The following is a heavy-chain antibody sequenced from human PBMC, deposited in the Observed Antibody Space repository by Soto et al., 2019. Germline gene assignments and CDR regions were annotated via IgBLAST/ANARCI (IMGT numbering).Heavy chain of an antibody. Sequence: ASVKVSCKASGYTFTSYGISWVRQAPGQGLEWMGWISAYNGNTNYAQKLQGRVTMTTDTSTSTAYMELRSLRSDDTAVYYCAGVGYSGYDEEGWFEPWGQGTLVTVSS. CDR2: ISAYNGNT. CDR3: AGVGYSGYDEEGWFEP. J-gene: IGHJ5*02. CDR1: GYTFTSYG. V-gene: IGHV1-18*01. D-gene: IGHD5-12*01.